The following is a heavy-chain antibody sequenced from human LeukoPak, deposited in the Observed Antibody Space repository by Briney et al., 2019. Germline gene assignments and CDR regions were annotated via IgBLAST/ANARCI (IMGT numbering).Heavy chain of an antibody. CDR1: GGSFSGYY. Sequence: PSETLSLTCAVYGGSFSGYYWSWIRQPPGKGLEWIGEINHSGSTNYNPSLKSRVTISVDTSKNQFSLKLISVTAADTAVYYCARGRRGYSSSWYERYYFDYWGQGTLVTVSS. D-gene: IGHD6-13*01. J-gene: IGHJ4*02. V-gene: IGHV4-34*01. CDR2: INHSGST. CDR3: ARGRRGYSSSWYERYYFDY.